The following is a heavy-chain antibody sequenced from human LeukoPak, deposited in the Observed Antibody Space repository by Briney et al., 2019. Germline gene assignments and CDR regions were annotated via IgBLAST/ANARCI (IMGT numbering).Heavy chain of an antibody. V-gene: IGHV3-30*18. CDR1: GFTFSSYG. CDR3: AKDRDSSSWGY. CDR2: ISYDGSNK. D-gene: IGHD6-13*01. J-gene: IGHJ4*02. Sequence: GRSLRLSCAASGFTFSSYGMHWVRQAPGKGLEWVAVISYDGSNKYYADSVKGRFTISRDNSKNTLYLQMNSLRAEDTAVYYCAKDRDSSSWGYWGQGTLVTVSS.